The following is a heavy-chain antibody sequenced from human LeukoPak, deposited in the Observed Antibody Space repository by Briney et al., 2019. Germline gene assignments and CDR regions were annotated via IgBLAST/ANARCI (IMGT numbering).Heavy chain of an antibody. D-gene: IGHD3-22*01. Sequence: SVNVSCKACGGIFSSYAISGVRQAPGQGLEWMGGIIPIFCTAHYAQKLQGRLTITTDKSTSTAYMELSSLRSEDTAVYYCARAWAGGYYYESSGYFGLDYWGQGTLVTASS. CDR3: ARAWAGGYYYESSGYFGLDY. J-gene: IGHJ4*02. CDR1: GGIFSSYA. CDR2: IIPIFCTA. V-gene: IGHV1-69*05.